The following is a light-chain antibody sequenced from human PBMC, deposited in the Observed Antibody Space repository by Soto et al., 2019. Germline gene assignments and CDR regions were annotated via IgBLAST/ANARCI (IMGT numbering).Light chain of an antibody. J-gene: IGKJ1*01. CDR1: QSISTN. V-gene: IGKV3-15*01. CDR3: QHYSNWPPWT. Sequence: EIVMTQSPATLSVSPGEAATLSCRASQSISTNLAWYQQKPGQSPRLLIYGASTRAPGIPARFSGSGSGTEFTLTISSLQSEDFAVYYCQHYSNWPPWTFAQGTKVDIK. CDR2: GAS.